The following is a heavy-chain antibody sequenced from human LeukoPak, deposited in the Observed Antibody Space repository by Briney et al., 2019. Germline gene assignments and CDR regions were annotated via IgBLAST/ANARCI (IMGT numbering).Heavy chain of an antibody. J-gene: IGHJ3*02. V-gene: IGHV3-30*18. Sequence: GGSLRLSCVASGFTFSSYGMHWVRQAPGKGLEWVAVISNDGSNKFYADSVKGRFTISRDKSKNTLYLQMNSLRAEDRAVYYCAKGRGAFDIWGQGTMVTVSS. CDR1: GFTFSSYG. CDR3: AKGRGAFDI. CDR2: ISNDGSNK. D-gene: IGHD6-25*01.